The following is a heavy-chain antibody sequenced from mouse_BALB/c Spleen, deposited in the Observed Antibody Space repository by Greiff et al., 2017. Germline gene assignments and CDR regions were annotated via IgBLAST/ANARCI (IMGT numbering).Heavy chain of an antibody. CDR3: TRRDEWYFDV. J-gene: IGHJ1*01. Sequence: EVKLVESGGGLVKPGGSLKLSCAASGFTFSSYTMSWVRQTPEKRLEWVATISSGGSYTYYPDSVKGRFTISRDNAKNTLYLQMSSLKSEDTAMYYCTRRDEWYFDVWGAGTTVTVSS. CDR1: GFTFSSYT. V-gene: IGHV5-6-4*01. CDR2: ISSGGSYT.